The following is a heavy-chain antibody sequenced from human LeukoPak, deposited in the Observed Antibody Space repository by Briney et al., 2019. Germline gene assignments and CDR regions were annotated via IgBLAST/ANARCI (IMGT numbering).Heavy chain of an antibody. CDR2: INHSGST. D-gene: IGHD3-3*01. CDR3: ARGFWQGDY. Sequence: SETLSLTCAVYGGSFSGYYWSWIRQPPGKGLEWIGEINHSGSTNYNPSLKSRLTLSLDTSKNQSSLQLSSVPAADTAVYYCARGFWQGDYWGQGTLVTVSS. J-gene: IGHJ4*02. V-gene: IGHV4-34*01. CDR1: GGSFSGYY.